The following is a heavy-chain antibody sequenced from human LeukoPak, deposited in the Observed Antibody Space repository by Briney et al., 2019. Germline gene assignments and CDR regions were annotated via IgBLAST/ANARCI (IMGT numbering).Heavy chain of an antibody. CDR3: ARGSSLRPDDY. V-gene: IGHV1-2*02. CDR1: GYTFTGYY. CDR2: INPNSGGT. D-gene: IGHD3-10*01. Sequence: ASVKVSCKASGYTFTGYYMHWVRQAPGQGLEWMGWINPNSGGTSYAQKFQGRVTMTRDTSTSTVYMELSSLRFEDAAMYYCARGSSLRPDDYWGQGTLVTVSS. J-gene: IGHJ4*02.